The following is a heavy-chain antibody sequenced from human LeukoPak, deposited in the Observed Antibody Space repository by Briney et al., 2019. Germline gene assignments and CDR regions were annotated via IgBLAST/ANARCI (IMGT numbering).Heavy chain of an antibody. D-gene: IGHD2-2*01. CDR3: ARGRRSDIVVVPAAYNWFDP. J-gene: IGHJ5*02. Sequence: PSETLSLTCAVYGGSFSGYYWSWIRQPPGKGLEWMGEINHSGSTNYNPSLKSRVTISVDTSKNQFSLKLSSGTAADTAVYYCARGRRSDIVVVPAAYNWFDPWGQGTLVTVSS. V-gene: IGHV4-34*01. CDR2: INHSGST. CDR1: GGSFSGYY.